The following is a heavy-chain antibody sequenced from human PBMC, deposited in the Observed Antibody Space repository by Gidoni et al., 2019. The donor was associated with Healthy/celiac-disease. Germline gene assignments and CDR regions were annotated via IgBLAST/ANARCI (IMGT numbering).Heavy chain of an antibody. CDR3: AAESSTQLELRYWFDP. J-gene: IGHJ5*02. D-gene: IGHD1-7*01. CDR2: TYYRSKWYN. CDR1: GDSVSSNRAA. Sequence: QVQLQQSGPGLVKPSQTLSLTCAISGDSVSSNRAAWNWIRQSPSRGLEWLGRTYYRSKWYNDYAVSVKSRITINPDTSKNQFSLQLNSVTPEDTAVYYCAAESSTQLELRYWFDPWGQGTLVTVSS. V-gene: IGHV6-1*01.